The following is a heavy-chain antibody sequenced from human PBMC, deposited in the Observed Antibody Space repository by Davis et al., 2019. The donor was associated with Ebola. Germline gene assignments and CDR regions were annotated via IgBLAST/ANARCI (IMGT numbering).Heavy chain of an antibody. CDR2: ISGYEGGT. Sequence: GESLKISCAASGFSFSSHSMNWVRQAPGKGLEWLSYISGYEGGTTYTDSVKGRFTISRDDAQNSLLLEMNSLRDEDTAVYYCARLMRTSGWYSDFWGQGALVIVSS. V-gene: IGHV3-48*02. CDR1: GFSFSSHS. CDR3: ARLMRTSGWYSDF. J-gene: IGHJ4*02. D-gene: IGHD6-19*01.